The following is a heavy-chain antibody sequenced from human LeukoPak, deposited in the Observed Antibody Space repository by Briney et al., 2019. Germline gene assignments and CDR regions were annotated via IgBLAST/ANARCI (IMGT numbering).Heavy chain of an antibody. CDR2: ISGYNGNT. Sequence: ASVKLSCKSSGYTFTNYRISWLRQAPGQGLEWMGWISGYNGNTNYAQKLQGRVTMTTDTSTSTAYMELRSLRADDTAVYYCAASDWSKPYYFDYWGQGTLVTVSS. J-gene: IGHJ4*02. V-gene: IGHV1-18*01. CDR3: AASDWSKPYYFDY. CDR1: GYTFTNYR. D-gene: IGHD6-19*01.